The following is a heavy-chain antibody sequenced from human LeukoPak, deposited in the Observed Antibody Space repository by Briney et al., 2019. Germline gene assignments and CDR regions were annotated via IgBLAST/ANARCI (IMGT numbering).Heavy chain of an antibody. D-gene: IGHD3-10*01. V-gene: IGHV3-21*01. Sequence: GGSLRLSCAASGFTFSSYSMNWVRQAPGKGLEWVSSISSSSSYIYYTDSVKGRSTISRDNAKKSLYLQMNSLRAEDTAVYYCARVGGITLALAPSPFPDYNYYYMDVWGKGTTVTVSS. CDR3: ARVGGITLALAPSPFPDYNYYYMDV. CDR2: ISSSSSYI. CDR1: GFTFSSYS. J-gene: IGHJ6*03.